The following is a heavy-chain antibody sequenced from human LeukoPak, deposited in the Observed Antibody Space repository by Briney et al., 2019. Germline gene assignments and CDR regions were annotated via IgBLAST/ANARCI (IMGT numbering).Heavy chain of an antibody. J-gene: IGHJ4*02. CDR2: IYSGGST. CDR3: AREVLSSGFDY. V-gene: IGHV3-53*01. D-gene: IGHD2-15*01. CDR1: GFTVSSNY. Sequence: GGSLRLSCAASGFTVSSNYMSWVRQAPGKGLEWVSVIYSGGSTYYADSVKGRFTISRDNSKNTLYLQMNSLRAEDTAVYYCAREVLSSGFDYWGQGTLVTVSS.